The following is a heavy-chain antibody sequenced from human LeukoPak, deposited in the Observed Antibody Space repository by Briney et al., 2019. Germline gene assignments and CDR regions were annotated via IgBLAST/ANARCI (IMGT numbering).Heavy chain of an antibody. CDR2: IYTSGST. D-gene: IGHD5-18*01. J-gene: IGHJ4*02. V-gene: IGHV4-4*07. CDR1: GGSISSYY. Sequence: SETLSLTCTVSGGSISSYYWSWIRQPAGKGLEWIWRIYTSGSTNYNHSLKSRVTMSVDTSKNQFSLKLSSVTAADTAVYYCARALPGYSYGSYYFDYWGQGTLVTVSS. CDR3: ARALPGYSYGSYYFDY.